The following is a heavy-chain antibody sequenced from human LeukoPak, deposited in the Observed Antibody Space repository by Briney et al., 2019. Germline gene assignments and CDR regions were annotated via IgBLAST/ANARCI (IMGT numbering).Heavy chain of an antibody. V-gene: IGHV3-23*01. J-gene: IGHJ4*02. CDR2: SSGSGDRT. CDR3: APYTYYFDH. D-gene: IGHD2-2*02. Sequence: GGSLRLSCAASGFTFSSFAVRWVRQAPRGGLEWVSVSSGSGDRTDYADSVKGRFTISRDNSKNTLYLQMNSLRAEDTAVYYCAPYTYYFDHWGQGTLVTVSS. CDR1: GFTFSSFA.